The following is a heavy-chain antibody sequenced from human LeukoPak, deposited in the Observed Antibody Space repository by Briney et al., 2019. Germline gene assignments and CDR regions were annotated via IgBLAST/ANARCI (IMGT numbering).Heavy chain of an antibody. CDR3: AREGYYYDSSGYYSQAFDY. V-gene: IGHV6-1*01. CDR1: GDSVSSNSAA. Sequence: SQTLSLTCAISGDSVSSNSAAWNWIRQSPSRGLEWLGRTYYRSKWYNDYAVSVKSRITINPDTSKNQFSLQLNSVTPEDTAVYYCAREGYYYDSSGYYSQAFDYRGQGTLVTVSS. J-gene: IGHJ4*02. CDR2: TYYRSKWYN. D-gene: IGHD3-22*01.